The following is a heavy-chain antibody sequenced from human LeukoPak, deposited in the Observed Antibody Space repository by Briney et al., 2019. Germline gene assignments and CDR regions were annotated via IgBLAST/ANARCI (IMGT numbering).Heavy chain of an antibody. D-gene: IGHD3-3*01. Sequence: PGESLKISCKGSGYSFTSYWIGWVRQMPGKGLEWMGIIYPGDPDTRYSPSFQGQVTISADKSISTAYLQWSSLKASDTAMYYCARHETWSSPPFWSGYYREWGQGTLVTVSS. CDR1: GYSFTSYW. J-gene: IGHJ4*02. V-gene: IGHV5-51*01. CDR2: IYPGDPDT. CDR3: ARHETWSSPPFWSGYYRE.